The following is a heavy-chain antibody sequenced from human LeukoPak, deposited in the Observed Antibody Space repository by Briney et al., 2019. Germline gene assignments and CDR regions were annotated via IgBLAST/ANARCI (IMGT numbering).Heavy chain of an antibody. CDR2: INPNSGGT. V-gene: IGHV1-2*02. CDR1: GYTFTGYY. D-gene: IGHD5-12*01. CDR3: ARWGDPLRLYYYYGMDV. J-gene: IGHJ6*02. Sequence: GASVKVSCKASGYTFTGYYMHWVRQAPGQGLEWMGWINPNSGGTNYAQKFQGRVTMTRDTSISTAYMELSRLRSDDTAVYYCARWGDPLRLYYYYGMDVWGQGTTVTVSS.